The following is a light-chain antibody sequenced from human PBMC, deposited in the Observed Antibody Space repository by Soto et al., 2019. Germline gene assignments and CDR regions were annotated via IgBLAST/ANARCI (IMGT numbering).Light chain of an antibody. J-gene: IGLJ2*01. Sequence: QSALTQPPSASGSPGQSVTISCTGTSSDVGKYDYVSWFQHHPGKAPKLIIYEVSKRPSGVPDRFSGSKSGSTASLTVSGLQTEDEADYSCAAWDDSLNGPVFGGGTKVTVL. CDR2: EVS. CDR1: SSDVGKYDY. V-gene: IGLV2-8*01. CDR3: AAWDDSLNGPV.